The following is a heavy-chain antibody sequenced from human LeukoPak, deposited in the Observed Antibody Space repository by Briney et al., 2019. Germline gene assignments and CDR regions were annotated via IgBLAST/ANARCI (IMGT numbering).Heavy chain of an antibody. V-gene: IGHV4-59*01. CDR2: IYYSGST. CDR3: AREQWGSSGYFFDY. D-gene: IGHD3-22*01. Sequence: SETLSLTCTVSGGSISSYYWSWIRQPPGKGLEWIGYIYYSGSTNYNPSLKSRVTISVDTSKNQFSLKLSSVTAADTAVYYCAREQWGSSGYFFDYWGQGTLVTVSS. CDR1: GGSISSYY. J-gene: IGHJ4*02.